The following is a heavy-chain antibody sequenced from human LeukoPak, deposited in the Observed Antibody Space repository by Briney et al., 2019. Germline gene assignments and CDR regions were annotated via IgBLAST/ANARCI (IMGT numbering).Heavy chain of an antibody. V-gene: IGHV3-21*01. Sequence: GGSLRLSCAASGFTFSSYSMNWVRQAPGKGLEWVSSISSSSSYVYYADSVKGRFTISRDNAKNSLYLQMNSLRAEDTAVYYCARAHNWKYGSFDFWGQGTLVTVSS. D-gene: IGHD1-7*01. CDR1: GFTFSSYS. J-gene: IGHJ4*02. CDR3: ARAHNWKYGSFDF. CDR2: ISSSSSYV.